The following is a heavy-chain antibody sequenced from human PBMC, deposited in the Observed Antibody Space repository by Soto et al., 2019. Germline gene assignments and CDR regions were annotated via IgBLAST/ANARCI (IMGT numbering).Heavy chain of an antibody. CDR2: IKQDGSEK. CDR1: GFTFSSYW. CDR3: AREGWDTHIYYYYGMDV. Sequence: GSLRLSCAASGFTFSSYWMSWVRQAPGKGLEWVANIKQDGSEKYYVDSVEGRFTISRDNAKNSLYLQMNSLRAEDTAVYYCAREGWDTHIYYYYGMDVWGQGTTVTVSS. J-gene: IGHJ6*02. V-gene: IGHV3-7*03. D-gene: IGHD1-26*01.